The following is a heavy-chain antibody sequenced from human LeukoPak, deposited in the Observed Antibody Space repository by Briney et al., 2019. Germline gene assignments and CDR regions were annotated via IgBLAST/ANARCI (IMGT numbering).Heavy chain of an antibody. D-gene: IGHD3-10*01. V-gene: IGHV3-13*01. CDR3: ARDRFGERTFEK. Sequence: GGSLRLTCAASGFAFSSFDMLWVRQSPRKGLEWVARILKNGDTDYGASVEGRFTISRENAKSYVYLQMNSLRDGDTAVYYCARDRFGERTFEKWGQGTMVTVSS. J-gene: IGHJ3*02. CDR1: GFAFSSFD. CDR2: ILKNGDT.